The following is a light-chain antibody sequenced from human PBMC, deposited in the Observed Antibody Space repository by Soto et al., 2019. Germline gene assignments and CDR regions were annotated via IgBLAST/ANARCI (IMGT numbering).Light chain of an antibody. Sequence: DIVMTQPPLSLSVTPGQPASISCQSSHSLLHSDGKTYLSWYLQRPGQPLQLLIYEVSNRFSGVPDRFNGGGSGADFTLKISRVEAEDVGVYYCMQSVQIPPTFGQGTKVDIK. CDR1: HSLLHSDGKTY. CDR3: MQSVQIPPT. CDR2: EVS. J-gene: IGKJ1*01. V-gene: IGKV2D-29*01.